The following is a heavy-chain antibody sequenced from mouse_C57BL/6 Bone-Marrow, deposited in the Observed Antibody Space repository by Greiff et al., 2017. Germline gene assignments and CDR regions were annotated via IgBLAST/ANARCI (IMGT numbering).Heavy chain of an antibody. CDR3: ARNDYDRGYYAMDY. D-gene: IGHD2-4*01. Sequence: VQLQQPGAELVRPGSSVKLSCKASGYTFTSYWMHWVKQRPIQGLEWIGNIDPSDSETHYNQKFKDKATLTVDKSSSTAYMQLSSLTSEDSAVYYCARNDYDRGYYAMDYWGQGTSVTVSS. CDR2: IDPSDSET. CDR1: GYTFTSYW. V-gene: IGHV1-52*01. J-gene: IGHJ4*01.